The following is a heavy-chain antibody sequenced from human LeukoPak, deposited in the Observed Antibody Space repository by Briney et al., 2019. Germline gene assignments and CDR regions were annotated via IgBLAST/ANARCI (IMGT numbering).Heavy chain of an antibody. CDR1: EYSFTSYW. D-gene: IGHD3-9*01. J-gene: IGHJ4*02. V-gene: IGHV5-51*01. CDR2: IYPHDSDT. CDR3: ARRDEYYDILTYNPLWYFDY. Sequence: GESLKISCKGSEYSFTSYWIGWVRQMPGKGLEWMGIIYPHDSDTRYSPSFQGQVTISADKSISTAYLQWSSLKTSDTAMYYCARRDEYYDILTYNPLWYFDYWGQGTLVTVSS.